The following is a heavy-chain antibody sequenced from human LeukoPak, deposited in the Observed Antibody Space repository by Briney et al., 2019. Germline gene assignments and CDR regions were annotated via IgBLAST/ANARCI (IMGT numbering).Heavy chain of an antibody. CDR3: AAKRGDY. CDR1: GFTFSNYW. J-gene: IGHJ4*02. D-gene: IGHD4/OR15-4a*01. Sequence: PGGSLRLSCAASGFTFSNYWMSWVRQAPGKGLEWVANMNLDGSEKYYVDSVKGRFTISRDNAQNSLFLQMNSLRAEDTAVYYYAAKRGDYWGQGTLVTVSS. CDR2: MNLDGSEK. V-gene: IGHV3-7*01.